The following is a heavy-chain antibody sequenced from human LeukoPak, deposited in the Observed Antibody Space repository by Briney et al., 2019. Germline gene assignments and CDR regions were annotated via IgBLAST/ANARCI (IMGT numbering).Heavy chain of an antibody. CDR1: GFTVSDNH. J-gene: IGHJ4*02. V-gene: IGHV3-53*01. CDR2: IYSGGST. D-gene: IGHD5-18*01. Sequence: GGSLRLSCAASGFTVSDNHMSWVRQAPGKGLEWVSVIYSGGSTYYADSVKGRFTISRDNSKNTLYLQMNSLRVEDTAVYYCARQLWLEYYFDYWGQGTLVTVSS. CDR3: ARQLWLEYYFDY.